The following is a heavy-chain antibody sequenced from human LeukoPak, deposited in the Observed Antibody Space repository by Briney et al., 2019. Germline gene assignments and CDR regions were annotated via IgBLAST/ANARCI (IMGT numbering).Heavy chain of an antibody. Sequence: GGSLRLSCVASGFTFDDYGMSWVRQAPGKGLEWVSGINWSGGSSGYADSVKGRFTISRDNAKNSLYLQMNSLRADDTALYYCPRGPVPGPEERISSSYMGVWAKGPPVTASS. CDR3: PRGPVPGPEERISSSYMGV. D-gene: IGHD2-15*01. J-gene: IGHJ6*03. CDR1: GFTFDDYG. V-gene: IGHV3-20*04. CDR2: INWSGGSS.